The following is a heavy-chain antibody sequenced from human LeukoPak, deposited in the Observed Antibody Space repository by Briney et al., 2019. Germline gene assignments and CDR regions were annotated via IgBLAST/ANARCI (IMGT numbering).Heavy chain of an antibody. CDR2: MYPNSGNT. J-gene: IGHJ6*02. CDR3: ARDTMVRGVITGVYYYYGMDV. CDR1: GYTFTSYD. Sequence: GASVKVSCKASGYTFTSYDINWVRQATGQGLEWMGWMYPNSGNTGYAQKFQGRVTMTRNTSISTAYMELSSLRSEDTAVYYCARDTMVRGVITGVYYYYGMDVWGQGTTVTVSS. D-gene: IGHD3-10*01. V-gene: IGHV1-8*01.